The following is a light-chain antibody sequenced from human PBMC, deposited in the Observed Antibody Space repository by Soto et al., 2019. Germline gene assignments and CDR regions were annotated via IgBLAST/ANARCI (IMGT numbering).Light chain of an antibody. CDR2: EVT. CDR1: SSDVGSYNL. Sequence: QSVLTQPASVSGSPGQSITISCTGTSSDVGSYNLVSWYQHHPGKAPKLMIYEVTKRPSGVSNRFSGSKSGNTASLTISGLQAEDEGDYYCCSYADSSTLVFGGGTK. J-gene: IGLJ3*02. CDR3: CSYADSSTLV. V-gene: IGLV2-23*02.